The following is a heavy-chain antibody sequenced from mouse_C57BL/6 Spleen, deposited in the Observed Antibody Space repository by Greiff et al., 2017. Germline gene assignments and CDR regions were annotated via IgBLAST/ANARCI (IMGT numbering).Heavy chain of an antibody. V-gene: IGHV1-82*01. Sequence: VQLVESGPELVKPGASVKISCKASGYAFSRSWMNWVKQRPGKGLEWIGRIYPGDGDTNYNGKFKGKATLTADKSSTTAYMQLSSLASEDSAVYFCARSGYGGYAMDYWGQGTLVTVSS. J-gene: IGHJ4*01. CDR2: IYPGDGDT. CDR1: GYAFSRSW. CDR3: ARSGYGGYAMDY. D-gene: IGHD1-1*02.